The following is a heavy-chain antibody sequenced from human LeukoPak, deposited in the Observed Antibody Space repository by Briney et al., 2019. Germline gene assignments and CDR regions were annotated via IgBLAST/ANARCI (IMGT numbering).Heavy chain of an antibody. J-gene: IGHJ4*02. V-gene: IGHV3-74*01. CDR3: ARGPNYYDSSGYYPFDY. Sequence: GGSLRLSCAASGFTFSSYWMHWVRQAPGKGLVWVSRINSDGSSTSYADSVKGRFTISRDNAKNTLYLQMNSLRAEGTAVYYCARGPNYYDSSGYYPFDYWGQGTLVTVSS. CDR1: GFTFSSYW. D-gene: IGHD3-22*01. CDR2: INSDGSST.